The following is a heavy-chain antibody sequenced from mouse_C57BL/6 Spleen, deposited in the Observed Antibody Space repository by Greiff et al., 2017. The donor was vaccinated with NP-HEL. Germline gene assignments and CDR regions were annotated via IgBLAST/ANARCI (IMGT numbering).Heavy chain of an antibody. Sequence: HLHHSLPLLLNPLSSLKMSCKASGYTFTYYYMNWVKQSHGKSLDWIGVINPYNGGTSYNQKFKGKATLTVDKSSSTAYMELNSLTSEDSAVYYCVPYDFFAYWGQGTLVTVSA. J-gene: IGHJ3*01. CDR2: INPYNGGT. CDR1: GYTFTYYY. D-gene: IGHD2-4*01. V-gene: IGHV1-19*01. CDR3: VPYDFFAY.